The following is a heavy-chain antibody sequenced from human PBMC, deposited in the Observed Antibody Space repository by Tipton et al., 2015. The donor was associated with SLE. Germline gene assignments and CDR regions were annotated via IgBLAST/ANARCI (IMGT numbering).Heavy chain of an antibody. D-gene: IGHD2/OR15-2a*01. CDR2: IYTSGAT. V-gene: IGHV4-4*07. CDR3: ARVWLNNAFDI. CDR1: GVSISSSY. J-gene: IGHJ3*02. Sequence: TLSLTCNVSGVSISSSYWSWIRQPAGKGLEWIGRIYTSGATDDNPSLKSRVTMSVDTSKNQIFLEMTSVTAADCAVYFCARVWLNNAFDIWGQGTRVTVSS.